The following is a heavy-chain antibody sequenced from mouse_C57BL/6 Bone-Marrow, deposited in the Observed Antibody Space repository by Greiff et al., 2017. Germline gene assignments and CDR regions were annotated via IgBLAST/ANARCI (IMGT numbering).Heavy chain of an antibody. CDR3: ARSPYYYGTLYAMDY. V-gene: IGHV1-20*01. CDR2: INPYNGDT. J-gene: IGHJ4*01. Sequence: VQLQQSGPELVKPGDSVKISCKASGYSFTGYFMNWVMQSHGKSLEWIGRINPYNGDTFYNQKFKGKATLTVDKSSSTAHMELRRLTSEDSAVYYCARSPYYYGTLYAMDYWGQGTSVTVSS. CDR1: GYSFTGYF. D-gene: IGHD1-1*01.